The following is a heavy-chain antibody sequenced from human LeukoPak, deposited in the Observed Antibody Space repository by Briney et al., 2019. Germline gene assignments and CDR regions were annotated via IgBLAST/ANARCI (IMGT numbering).Heavy chain of an antibody. CDR2: IYNGGTT. J-gene: IGHJ4*02. Sequence: PSETLSLTCTVSDGSISGDNYYWSWIRQLPGKGLEWIGYIYNGGTTYYNPSLKSRVIIPVDTSKNQFSLKLKSVTAADTAMYYCARGARFFAYYDYWGQGTLVTVSS. CDR3: ARGARFFAYYDY. D-gene: IGHD2-21*01. V-gene: IGHV4-31*03. CDR1: DGSISGDNYY.